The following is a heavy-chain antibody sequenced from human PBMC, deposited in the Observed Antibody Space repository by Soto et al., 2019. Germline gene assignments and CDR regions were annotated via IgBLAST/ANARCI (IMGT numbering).Heavy chain of an antibody. J-gene: IGHJ5*02. CDR2: IIPIFGTA. V-gene: IGHV1-69*13. Sequence: SVKVSCKASGGTFGSYAISWVRQAPGQGLEWMGGIIPIFGTANYAQKFQGRVTITADESTSTAYMQLSSLRPEDTAVYYCARGAQPTGTVWFDPWGQGTRVTVSS. CDR3: ARGAQPTGTVWFDP. D-gene: IGHD3-10*01. CDR1: GGTFGSYA.